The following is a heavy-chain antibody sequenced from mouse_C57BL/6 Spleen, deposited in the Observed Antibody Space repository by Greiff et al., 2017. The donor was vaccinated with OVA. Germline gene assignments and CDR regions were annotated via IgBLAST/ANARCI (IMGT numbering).Heavy chain of an antibody. CDR3: APDLIINYGSSYEYYAMDY. D-gene: IGHD1-1*01. CDR2: INPNYGTT. CDR1: GYSFTDYN. Sequence: EVKLQQSGPELVKPGASVKISCKASGYSFTDYNMNWVKQSNGKSLEWIGVINPNYGTTSYNQKFKGKATLTVDQSSSTAYMQLNSLTSEDSAVYYWAPDLIINYGSSYEYYAMDYWGQGTSVTVSS. V-gene: IGHV1-39*01. J-gene: IGHJ4*01.